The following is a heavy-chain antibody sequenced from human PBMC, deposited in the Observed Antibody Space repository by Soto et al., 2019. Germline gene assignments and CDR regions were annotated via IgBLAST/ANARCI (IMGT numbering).Heavy chain of an antibody. Sequence: SETLSLTCTVSGDSLSRADYCWSWIRQAPEKGLEWIGYICYSGSTYHNPSLKSRTSMSVDTSKRQFSLTLTPVTAADTAVYYCAREESGLFDYWGQGRLVTVSS. D-gene: IGHD5-12*01. CDR2: ICYSGST. CDR3: AREESGLFDY. V-gene: IGHV4-30-4*08. CDR1: GDSLSRADYC. J-gene: IGHJ4*02.